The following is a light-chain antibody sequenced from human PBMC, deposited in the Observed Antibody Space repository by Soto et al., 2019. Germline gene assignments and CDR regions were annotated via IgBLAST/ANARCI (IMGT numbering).Light chain of an antibody. CDR3: QHYNSWPL. CDR1: QSLSSN. Sequence: EIVLTQSPGILSLSPGERASLSCGASQSLSSNFLAWYQQKPGQAPRLLMYGASHRASGIPDRFSGSGSGTDFTLTITSLQSEDFAVYYCQHYNSWPLFGPGTKVDI. V-gene: IGKV3D-15*01. J-gene: IGKJ3*01. CDR2: GAS.